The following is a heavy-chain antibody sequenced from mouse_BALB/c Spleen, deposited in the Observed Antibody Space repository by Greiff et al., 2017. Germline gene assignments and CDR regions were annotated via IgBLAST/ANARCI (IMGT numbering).Heavy chain of an antibody. CDR1: GFSLTSYD. Sequence: VKLMESGPGLVAPSQSLSITCTVSGFSLTSYDISWIRQPPGKGLEWLGVIWTGGGTNYNSAFMSRLSISKDNSKSQVFLKMNSLQTDDTAIYYCVRDGYLAYWGQGTLVTVSA. J-gene: IGHJ3*01. CDR3: VRDGYLAY. D-gene: IGHD2-2*01. V-gene: IGHV2-9-2*01. CDR2: IWTGGGT.